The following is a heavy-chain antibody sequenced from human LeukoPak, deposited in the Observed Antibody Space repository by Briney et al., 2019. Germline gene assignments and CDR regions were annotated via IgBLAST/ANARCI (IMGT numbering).Heavy chain of an antibody. CDR3: ARDSLRFLGWLSKTYYYYYGMDV. CDR2: IIPIFGTA. Sequence: SVKVSCKASGGTFSSYAISWVRQAPGQGLEWMGGIIPIFGTANYAQKFQGRVTITADESTSTAYMELSSLRSEDTAVYYCARDSLRFLGWLSKTYYYYYGMDVWGQGTTVTVSS. V-gene: IGHV1-69*13. J-gene: IGHJ6*02. CDR1: GGTFSSYA. D-gene: IGHD3-3*01.